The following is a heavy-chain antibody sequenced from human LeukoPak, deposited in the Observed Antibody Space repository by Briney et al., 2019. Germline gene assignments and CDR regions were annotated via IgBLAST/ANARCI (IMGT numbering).Heavy chain of an antibody. Sequence: ASMKVSCKASGGTFSSYAISWVRQAPGQGLEWMGGIIPIFGTANYAQKFQGRVTITADKSTSTAYMELSSLRSEDTAVYYCAMGDYVWGSYRRHFDYWGQGTLVTVSS. J-gene: IGHJ4*02. V-gene: IGHV1-69*06. D-gene: IGHD3-16*02. CDR3: AMGDYVWGSYRRHFDY. CDR1: GGTFSSYA. CDR2: IIPIFGTA.